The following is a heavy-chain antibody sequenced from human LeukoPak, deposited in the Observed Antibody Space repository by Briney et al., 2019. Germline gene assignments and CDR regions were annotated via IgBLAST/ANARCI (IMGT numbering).Heavy chain of an antibody. CDR3: ARDWQWQQLDGDAFDI. CDR1: GFTFSGYW. Sequence: PGWSLRLSCAASGFTFSGYWMSWVRQAPGKGLEWVANIKQDGSEKYYVDSVKGRFTISRDNAKNSLFLQMNSLRAEDTAVYYCARDWQWQQLDGDAFDIWGQGTMVTVSS. J-gene: IGHJ3*02. D-gene: IGHD6-13*01. CDR2: IKQDGSEK. V-gene: IGHV3-7*04.